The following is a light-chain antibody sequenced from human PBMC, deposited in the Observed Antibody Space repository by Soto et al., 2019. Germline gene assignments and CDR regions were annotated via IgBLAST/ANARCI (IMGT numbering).Light chain of an antibody. V-gene: IGKV1-12*01. CDR2: AGS. J-gene: IGKJ1*01. Sequence: DIQMTQSPSSVSASVGDRVSITCRASQGVTNWVAWYQQKPGNAPKLLIYAGSSLESGVPSRFSGSGFGTDFTLTISSLQPEDFASYYCQQTVFFPWTFGQGTKVEIK. CDR3: QQTVFFPWT. CDR1: QGVTNW.